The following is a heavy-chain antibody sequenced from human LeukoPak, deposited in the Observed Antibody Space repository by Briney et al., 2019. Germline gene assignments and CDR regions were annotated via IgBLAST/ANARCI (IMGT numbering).Heavy chain of an antibody. CDR2: ISWNSGSI. J-gene: IGHJ4*02. D-gene: IGHD1-26*01. CDR3: AKGDSGSYSPPRY. Sequence: GRSLRLSCAASGFTFDDYAMHWVRQAPGKGLEWVSGISWNSGSIGYADSVKGRFTISRDNAKNSLYLQMNSLRAEDTALYYCAKGDSGSYSPPRYWGQGTLVTVSS. V-gene: IGHV3-9*01. CDR1: GFTFDDYA.